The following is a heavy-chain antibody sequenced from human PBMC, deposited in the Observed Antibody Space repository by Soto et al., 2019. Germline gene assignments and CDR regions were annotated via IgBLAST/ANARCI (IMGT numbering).Heavy chain of an antibody. CDR1: GGSFSGYN. CDR3: ARGLRGLEYYYGTDV. J-gene: IGHJ6*02. V-gene: IGHV4-34*01. CDR2: INHSGST. Sequence: QVQLQKWGAGLLKPSETLSLTCAVYGGSFSGYNWSWIRQPPGKGLEWIGEINHSGSTNYNPSLKSRVTISVDTSKYQFSLKLSSVTAADTAVYYCARGLRGLEYYYGTDVWRQGTTLTVSS. D-gene: IGHD5-12*01.